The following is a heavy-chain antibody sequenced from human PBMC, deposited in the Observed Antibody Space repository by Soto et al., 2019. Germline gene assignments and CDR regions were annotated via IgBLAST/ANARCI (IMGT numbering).Heavy chain of an antibody. CDR1: GFTFNTYG. CDR3: ANWNYPQSD. CDR2: ISNDGSNK. Sequence: QVQLVESGGGVVQPGTSLRISCAASGFTFNTYGMHWVRQAPGKGPEWVAVISNDGSNKYYADSVKGRFTISRDNSKNTLYLQMNSLRAEDTAVYYCANWNYPQSDWGQGTLVTVSS. J-gene: IGHJ4*02. V-gene: IGHV3-30*18. D-gene: IGHD1-7*01.